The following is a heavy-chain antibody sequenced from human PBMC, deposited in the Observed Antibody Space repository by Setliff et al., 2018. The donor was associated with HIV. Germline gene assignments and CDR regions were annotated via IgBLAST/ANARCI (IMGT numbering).Heavy chain of an antibody. J-gene: IGHJ3*02. CDR1: GYTFTNYG. CDR2: ISVYNGNT. Sequence: ASVKVSCKASGYTFTNYGISWVRQAPGQGLEWMGWISVYNGNTNYAQNLQGKVTMTTDRSTTTAYMELRSLRSDDTALYYCARGGGSSAPDAFDIWGQGSMVTVSS. D-gene: IGHD1-26*01. V-gene: IGHV1-18*01. CDR3: ARGGGSSAPDAFDI.